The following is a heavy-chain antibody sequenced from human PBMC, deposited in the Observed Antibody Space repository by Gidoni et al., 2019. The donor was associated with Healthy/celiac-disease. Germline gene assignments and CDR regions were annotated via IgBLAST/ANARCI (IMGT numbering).Heavy chain of an antibody. J-gene: IGHJ4*02. V-gene: IGHV3-15*07. Sequence: EVQLVESGGGLVKPGVSLRLSCAASGFTFSNAWMNWVRQAPGKGLEWGGRIKSKTDGGTTDYAAPVKGRFTISRDDSKNTLYLQMNSLKTEDTAVYYCTTDYGDYGGYWGQGTLVTVSS. CDR3: TTDYGDYGGY. CDR1: GFTFSNAW. CDR2: IKSKTDGGTT. D-gene: IGHD4-17*01.